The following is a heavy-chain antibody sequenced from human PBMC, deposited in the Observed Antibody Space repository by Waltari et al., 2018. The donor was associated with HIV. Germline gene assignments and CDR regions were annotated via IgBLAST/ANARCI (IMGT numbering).Heavy chain of an antibody. V-gene: IGHV3-66*02. Sequence: EVQLVESGGGLVQPGGSLRLSCAASGFTVSSNYMSWVRQAPGKGLEWVSVIYSGGSTYYADSVKGRFTISRDNSKNTLYLQMNSLRAEDTAVYYCARGIYYYDSSGYYYFDYWGQGTLVTVSS. D-gene: IGHD3-22*01. CDR3: ARGIYYYDSSGYYYFDY. CDR1: GFTVSSNY. CDR2: IYSGGST. J-gene: IGHJ4*02.